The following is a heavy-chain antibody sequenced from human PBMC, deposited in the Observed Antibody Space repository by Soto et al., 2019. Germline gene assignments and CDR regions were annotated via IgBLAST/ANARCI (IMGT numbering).Heavy chain of an antibody. Sequence: QVQLQESDPGLVKPSQTLSLTCTVSGGSISSGGYYWSWIRQHPGKGLEWIGYIYYSGSTYYNPSLKSRVTISVDTSKNQFSLKLSSVTAADTAVYYCARYCTNGVCYNLSYFDYWGQGTLVTVSS. CDR3: ARYCTNGVCYNLSYFDY. CDR2: IYYSGST. D-gene: IGHD2-8*01. J-gene: IGHJ4*02. CDR1: GGSISSGGYY. V-gene: IGHV4-31*03.